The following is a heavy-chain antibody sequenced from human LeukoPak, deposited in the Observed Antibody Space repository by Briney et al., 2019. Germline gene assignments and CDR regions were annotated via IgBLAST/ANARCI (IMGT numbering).Heavy chain of an antibody. J-gene: IGHJ4*02. CDR3: TRDPLNRRWGSYYFDY. CDR1: GFTFSDYA. Sequence: GGSLRLSCAASGFTFSDYAMHWVRQAPGKGLEWVALISYDGSNESYEDSVKGRFTISRDNSRSTLYLQMSSLRSEDTAVYYCTRDPLNRRWGSYYFDYWGLGTLVTVSS. D-gene: IGHD1-14*01. CDR2: ISYDGSNE. V-gene: IGHV3-30-3*01.